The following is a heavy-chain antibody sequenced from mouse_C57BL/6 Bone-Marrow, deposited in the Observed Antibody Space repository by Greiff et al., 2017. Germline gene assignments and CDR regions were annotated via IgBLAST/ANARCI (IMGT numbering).Heavy chain of an antibody. J-gene: IGHJ3*01. D-gene: IGHD1-1*01. CDR3: AQEGGLRWFAY. CDR1: GYAFSSYW. Sequence: QVQLKESGAELVKPGASVKISCKASGYAFSSYWMNWVKQRPGKGLEWIGQIYPGDGDTNYNGKFKGKATLTADKSSSTAYMQLSSLTSEDSAVYFCAQEGGLRWFAYWGQGTLVTVSA. V-gene: IGHV1-80*01. CDR2: IYPGDGDT.